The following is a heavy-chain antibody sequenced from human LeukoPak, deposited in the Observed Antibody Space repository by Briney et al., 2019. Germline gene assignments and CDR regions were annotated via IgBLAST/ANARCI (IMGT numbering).Heavy chain of an antibody. CDR1: GGTFINYA. J-gene: IGHJ4*02. CDR3: ARGDAYSGYDRTNFDY. D-gene: IGHD5-12*01. V-gene: IGHV1-69*01. Sequence: AVTVSFKGSGGTFINYAISWVGQAPGEGREGMGGSITIFGTANYAQNFQGRVTITADESTSTAYMQLSSLRSEDTAVYYCARGDAYSGYDRTNFDYWGQGTLVTVSS. CDR2: SITIFGTA.